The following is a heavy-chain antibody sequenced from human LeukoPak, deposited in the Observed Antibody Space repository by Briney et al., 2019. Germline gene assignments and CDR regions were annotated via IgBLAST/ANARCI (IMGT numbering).Heavy chain of an antibody. CDR2: INPNSGGT. J-gene: IGHJ6*01. Sequence: ASVKVSCKASGYTFTGYYMHWVRQAPGQGLEWMGWINPNSGGTNYAQKFQGRVTMTRDTSIGTAYMELSRLRSDDTAVYYCARETGVAVHYYYSMEGWAQVTTVT. D-gene: IGHD3-22*01. V-gene: IGHV1-2*02. CDR3: ARETGVAVHYYYSMEG. CDR1: GYTFTGYY.